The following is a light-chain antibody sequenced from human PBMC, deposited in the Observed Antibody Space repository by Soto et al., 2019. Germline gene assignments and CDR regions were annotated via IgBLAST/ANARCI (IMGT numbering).Light chain of an antibody. CDR2: GAS. V-gene: IGKV3-20*01. CDR3: QQYGNLMYT. Sequence: DMVLTQSPGTLSLSPGERATLSFRASQSVGSDYLAWYQQKRGQAPRLLMYGASSRATGIPDRFSGSGSGTDFTLTISSLEPEDSAGYYCQQYGNLMYTFGQGTKLEIK. CDR1: QSVGSDY. J-gene: IGKJ2*01.